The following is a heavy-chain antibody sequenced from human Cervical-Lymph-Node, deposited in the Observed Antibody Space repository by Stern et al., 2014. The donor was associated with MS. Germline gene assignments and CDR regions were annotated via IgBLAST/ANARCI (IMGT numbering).Heavy chain of an antibody. CDR2: ISWNSGSI. D-gene: IGHD6-19*01. CDR3: AKDKYSSGWYYFDY. J-gene: IGHJ4*02. Sequence: EVQLVESGGGLVQPGRSLRLSCAASGFTFDDYAMHWVRQAPGKGLEWVSGISWNSGSIGYADSVKGRFTISRDNAKNSLYLQMNSLRAEDTALYYCAKDKYSSGWYYFDYWGQGTLVTVSS. CDR1: GFTFDDYA. V-gene: IGHV3-9*01.